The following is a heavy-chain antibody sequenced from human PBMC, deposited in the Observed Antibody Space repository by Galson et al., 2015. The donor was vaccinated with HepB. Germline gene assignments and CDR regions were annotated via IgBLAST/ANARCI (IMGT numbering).Heavy chain of an antibody. CDR1: GFTFSSYS. CDR2: ISSSSSTR. D-gene: IGHD4-23*01. Sequence: SLRLSCAASGFTFSSYSVNWVRQAPGKGLEWVSYISSSSSTRYYADSVKGRFTISRDNAKNSLYLQMNSLRAEDTAVYYCAGFPRNSRLDYWGQGTLVTVSS. J-gene: IGHJ4*02. CDR3: AGFPRNSRLDY. V-gene: IGHV3-48*04.